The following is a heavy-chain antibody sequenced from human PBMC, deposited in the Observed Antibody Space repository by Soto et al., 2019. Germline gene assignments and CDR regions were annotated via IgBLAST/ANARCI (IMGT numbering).Heavy chain of an antibody. CDR3: ARLRIATNNYKWFDP. J-gene: IGHJ5*02. V-gene: IGHV4-31*03. D-gene: IGHD2-21*01. Sequence: LSLTCTVSGGSFNTGGYYWSWIRQVPGKGLEWIGHIYVTGAVDYNPSLRDRITISQDTSERQFSLNLRLVTAADTAVYYCARLRIATNNYKWFDPWGQGTLVTVSS. CDR1: GGSFNTGGYY. CDR2: IYVTGAV.